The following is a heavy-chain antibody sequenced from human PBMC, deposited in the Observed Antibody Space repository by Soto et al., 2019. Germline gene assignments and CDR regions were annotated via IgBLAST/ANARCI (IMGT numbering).Heavy chain of an antibody. V-gene: IGHV3-30*18. CDR1: GFTFSSYG. D-gene: IGHD3-3*01. J-gene: IGHJ6*02. CDR3: AKEPDFWSGYGMDV. CDR2: ISYDGSNK. Sequence: PGGSLRLSCAASGFTFSSYGMHWVRQAPGKGLEWVAVISYDGSNKYYADSVKGRFTISRDNSKNTLYLQMNSLRAEDTAVYYCAKEPDFWSGYGMDVWGQGTTVTVSS.